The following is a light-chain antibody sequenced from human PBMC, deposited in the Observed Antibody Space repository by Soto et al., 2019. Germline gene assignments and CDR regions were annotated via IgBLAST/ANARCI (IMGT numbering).Light chain of an antibody. Sequence: IGLTQSPGTLSLSPGERATLSCRASQSVSSSYLAWYQQKPGQAHRLLIYGASSRATGIPDRLSGSGSGTDFTLTISRLEPEDFAVYYCQQYGSSILTFGGGTQVHIX. CDR3: QQYGSSILT. CDR2: GAS. V-gene: IGKV3-20*01. J-gene: IGKJ4*01. CDR1: QSVSSSY.